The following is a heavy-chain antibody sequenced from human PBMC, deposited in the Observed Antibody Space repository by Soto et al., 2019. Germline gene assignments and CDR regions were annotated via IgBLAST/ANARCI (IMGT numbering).Heavy chain of an antibody. CDR1: GYSFTSYW. CDR2: IYPGDSDT. J-gene: IGHJ4*02. CDR3: ARQTIAAAGTPYFDY. V-gene: IGHV5-51*01. D-gene: IGHD6-13*01. Sequence: PGESLKISCKGSGYSFTSYWIGWVRQMPGKGLEWMGIIYPGDSDTRYSPSFQGQVTISADKSISTAYLQWSSLKASDTAMYYCARQTIAAAGTPYFDYWGQGTLVTVSS.